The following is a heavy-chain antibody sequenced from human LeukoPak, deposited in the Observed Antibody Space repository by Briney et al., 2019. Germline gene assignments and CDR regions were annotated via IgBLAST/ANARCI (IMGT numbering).Heavy chain of an antibody. CDR3: ARGMGFDSSGYYYRDFDY. J-gene: IGHJ4*02. CDR1: GFTFSSYE. V-gene: IGHV3-48*03. D-gene: IGHD3-22*01. Sequence: QSEGSLRLSCVASGFTFSSYEVSWVRQAPGKGLEWVSYISSSGNSIEYADSVKGRFTISRDNAKNSLYLQMNSLRAEDTAVYYCARGMGFDSSGYYYRDFDYWGQGTLVTVSS. CDR2: ISSSGNSI.